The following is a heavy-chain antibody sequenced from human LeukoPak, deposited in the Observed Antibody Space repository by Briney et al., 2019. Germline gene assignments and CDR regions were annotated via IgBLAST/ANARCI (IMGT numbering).Heavy chain of an antibody. CDR3: ARGFPGIPPKSRMWTVTSHLPHQQQQGSLVDY. Sequence: SETLSLTCAVYGVSFSGYYWSWIRQPPGKGLEWIGEINHSGSTNYNPSLKSRVTISVDTSKNQFSLKLSSVTAADTAVYYCARGFPGIPPKSRMWTVTSHLPHQQQQGSLVDYWSQGTLVTVSS. CDR2: INHSGST. J-gene: IGHJ4*02. CDR1: GVSFSGYY. D-gene: IGHD6-13*01. V-gene: IGHV4-34*01.